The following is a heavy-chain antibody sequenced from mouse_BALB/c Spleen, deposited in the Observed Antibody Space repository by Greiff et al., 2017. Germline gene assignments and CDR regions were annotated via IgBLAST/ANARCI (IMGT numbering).Heavy chain of an antibody. Sequence: VQLQQSGPGLVQPSQSLSITCTVSGFSLTSYGVHWVRQSPGKGLEWLGVIWSGGSTDYNAAFISRLSISKDNSKSQVFFKMNSLQANDTAIYYCARKGEVRQGYAMDYWGQGTSVTVSS. CDR2: IWSGGST. V-gene: IGHV2-2*02. CDR3: ARKGEVRQGYAMDY. CDR1: GFSLTSYG. D-gene: IGHD2-14*01. J-gene: IGHJ4*01.